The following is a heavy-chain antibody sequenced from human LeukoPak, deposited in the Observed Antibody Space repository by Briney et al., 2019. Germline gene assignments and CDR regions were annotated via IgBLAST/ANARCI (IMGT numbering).Heavy chain of an antibody. CDR2: ISYDGSNK. Sequence: GGSLRLSCAASGFTFSSYAMHWVRQAPGKGLEWVAVISYDGSNKYYADSVKGRFTISRDNSKNTLYLQMNSLRAEDTAVYYCARHNNDDILTSTSDYWGQGTLVTVSS. D-gene: IGHD3-9*01. V-gene: IGHV3-30-3*01. CDR1: GFTFSSYA. J-gene: IGHJ4*02. CDR3: ARHNNDDILTSTSDY.